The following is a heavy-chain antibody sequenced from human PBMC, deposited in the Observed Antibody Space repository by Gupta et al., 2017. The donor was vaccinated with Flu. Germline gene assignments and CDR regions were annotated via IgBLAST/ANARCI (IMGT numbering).Heavy chain of an antibody. J-gene: IGHJ4*02. CDR3: AKGDRSSGCVH. Sequence: DVQLLESGGGLVQPGGSLRLSCAGSGFNFSTSVIRWVRAGPGQGLQWVSAISASGGNTHDAESVKGRFNISRDNSKNTLYLQMSSLTADDTAVYYCAKGDRSSGCVHWGQGILVTVSS. CDR1: GFNFSTSV. V-gene: IGHV3-23*01. D-gene: IGHD6-19*01. CDR2: ISASGGNT.